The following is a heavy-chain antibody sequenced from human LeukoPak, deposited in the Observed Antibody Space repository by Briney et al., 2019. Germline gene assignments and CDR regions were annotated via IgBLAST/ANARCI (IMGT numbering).Heavy chain of an antibody. CDR3: ARGVAAAGTGHYYYYYYMDV. J-gene: IGHJ6*03. Sequence: ASVKVSCKASGYTFTSYDINWVRQATGQGLEWMGWMNPNSGNTGYAQKFQGRVTMTRNTSISTAYMELSSLRSEDTAVYYCARGVAAAGTGHYYYYYYMDVWGKGTTVTVSS. CDR2: MNPNSGNT. CDR1: GYTFTSYD. V-gene: IGHV1-8*01. D-gene: IGHD6-13*01.